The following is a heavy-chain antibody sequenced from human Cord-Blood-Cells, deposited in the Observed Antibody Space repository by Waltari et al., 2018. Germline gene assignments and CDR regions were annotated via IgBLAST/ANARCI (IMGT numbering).Heavy chain of an antibody. CDR1: GSTFTGYY. J-gene: IGHJ3*02. V-gene: IGHV1-2*02. CDR2: INPNSGGT. D-gene: IGHD7-27*01. Sequence: QVQLVQSGAEGKKPGASVKVSCEASGSTFTGYYLHRVRQAPGQGLEWMGWINPNSGGTNYAQKFQGRVTMTRDTSISTAYMELSRLRSDDTAVYYCARGETGDDAFDIWGQGTMVTVSS. CDR3: ARGETGDDAFDI.